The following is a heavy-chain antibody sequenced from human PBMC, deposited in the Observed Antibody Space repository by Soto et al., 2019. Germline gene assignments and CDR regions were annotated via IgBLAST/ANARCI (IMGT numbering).Heavy chain of an antibody. V-gene: IGHV1-18*01. J-gene: IGHJ3*02. D-gene: IGHD3-3*01. CDR1: GYTFTSYG. CDR2: ISAYNGNT. Sequence: QVQLVQSGAEVKKPGASVKVSCKASGYTFTSYGIIWVRQAPGQGLEWMGWISAYNGNTNYAQKLQGRVTMTTDTSTSTAYMELRSLRADDTAVYYCAREDYDFWSGYQDDAFDIWGQGTMVTVSS. CDR3: AREDYDFWSGYQDDAFDI.